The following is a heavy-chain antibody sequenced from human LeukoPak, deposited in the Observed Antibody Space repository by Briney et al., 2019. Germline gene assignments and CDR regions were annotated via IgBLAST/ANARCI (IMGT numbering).Heavy chain of an antibody. CDR1: GFTFSAYG. Sequence: GGSLRLSCAASGFTFSAYGMHWVRQAPGKGLEWVAVISYDGSNKFYADSVKGRFTTSRDNSKNTLYLQMNSLRPEDTAVYYCANGGNQWQWLVYVDNWGQGTLVTVSS. D-gene: IGHD6-19*01. CDR2: ISYDGSNK. CDR3: ANGGNQWQWLVYVDN. J-gene: IGHJ4*02. V-gene: IGHV3-30*18.